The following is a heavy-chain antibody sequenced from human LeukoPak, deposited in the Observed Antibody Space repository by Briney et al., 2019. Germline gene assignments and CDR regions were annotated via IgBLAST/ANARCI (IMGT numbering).Heavy chain of an antibody. CDR1: GITFSTYW. CDR3: ARDSFDYPDAFDI. V-gene: IGHV3-7*01. CDR2: IKQDGSEK. Sequence: GGSLRLSCAGSGITFSTYWMDWVRQAPGKGLEWVANIKQDGSEKYYVDSVKGRFTISRDNAKNSLYLQMNSLRAEDTAVYYCARDSFDYPDAFDIWGQGTMVTVSS. J-gene: IGHJ3*02. D-gene: IGHD3-9*01.